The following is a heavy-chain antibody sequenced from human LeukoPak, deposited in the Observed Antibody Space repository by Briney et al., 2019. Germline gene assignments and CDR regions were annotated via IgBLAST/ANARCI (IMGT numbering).Heavy chain of an antibody. CDR3: ARQGGSFLSNFDY. Sequence: GESLKISCKGSGYSFTTYWIGWVRQMPGKGLEWMGIIYPGDSDARYSPSFQGQVTISADKSISTAHLQWSSLKASDTAMYYCARQGGSFLSNFDYWGQGILVTVSS. CDR2: IYPGDSDA. D-gene: IGHD1-26*01. V-gene: IGHV5-51*01. CDR1: GYSFTTYW. J-gene: IGHJ4*02.